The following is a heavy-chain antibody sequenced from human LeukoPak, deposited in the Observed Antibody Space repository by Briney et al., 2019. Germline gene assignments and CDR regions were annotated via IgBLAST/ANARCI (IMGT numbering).Heavy chain of an antibody. J-gene: IGHJ3*02. V-gene: IGHV3-74*01. CDR2: ISSDGRTT. CDR3: ARDSLYYYGSRNYDNVAFDI. CDR1: GFTFSNYW. Sequence: PGGSLRLSCAASGFTFSNYWMHWVRQGPGKGLVWVSRISSDGRTTSYEDSVKGRFTISRDNAKNTLYLQMNSLRVEDTAVYYCARDSLYYYGSRNYDNVAFDIWGQGTMVTVSS. D-gene: IGHD3-10*01.